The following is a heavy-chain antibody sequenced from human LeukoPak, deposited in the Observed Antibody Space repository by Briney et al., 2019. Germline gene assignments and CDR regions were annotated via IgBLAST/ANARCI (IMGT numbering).Heavy chain of an antibody. CDR1: GYTFTTYY. V-gene: IGHV1-46*01. CDR2: INPRGGST. J-gene: IGHJ4*02. D-gene: IGHD1-7*01. Sequence: ASVKVSCKASGYTFTTYYMHWVRQAPGQGLEWVGIINPRGGSTTYAQKFQGRVTMTRDTSTSTVYMELSSLKSDDTAVYYCARGGGPENYPFDFWGQGTLVTVSS. CDR3: ARGGGPENYPFDF.